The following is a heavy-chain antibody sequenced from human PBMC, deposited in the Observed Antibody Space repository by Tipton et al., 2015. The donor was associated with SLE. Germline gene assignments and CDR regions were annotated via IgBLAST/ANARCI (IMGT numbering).Heavy chain of an antibody. CDR3: ARPTYYYDSGGYSGVWFDP. V-gene: IGHV4-30-4*01. Sequence: TLSLTCTVSGGSIRSGDYYWSWIRQHPGKGLEWIGYIHDSGATFYNPSLKSRVTISVDTSKNQFSLRLTSVTAADTAVYYCARPTYYYDSGGYSGVWFDPWGQGTLVTVSS. CDR1: GGSIRSGDYY. J-gene: IGHJ5*02. CDR2: IHDSGAT. D-gene: IGHD3-22*01.